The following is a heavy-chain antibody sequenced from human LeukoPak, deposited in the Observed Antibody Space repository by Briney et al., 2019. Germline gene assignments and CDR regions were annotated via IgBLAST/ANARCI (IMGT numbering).Heavy chain of an antibody. CDR2: VYYSGST. V-gene: IGHV4-59*01. J-gene: IGHJ4*02. CDR1: GGSFEHYF. D-gene: IGHD3-10*01. CDR3: ASHRRSHGSEY. Sequence: PSETLSLTCTVSGGSFEHYFWSWIRQPPGKGLEWIGYVYYSGSTDYSPSLKSRLTISADTSKNQFSLKLSSATAADTAVYYCASHRRSHGSEYWGQGTLVTVSS.